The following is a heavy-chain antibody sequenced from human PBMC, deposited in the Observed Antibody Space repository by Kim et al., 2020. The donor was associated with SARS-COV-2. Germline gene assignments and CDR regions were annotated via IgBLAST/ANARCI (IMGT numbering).Heavy chain of an antibody. V-gene: IGHV3-23*01. Sequence: GGSLRLSCITSGFTFSSYAMTWVRQAPGKGLEWVSGISGSGGSTFSADSVKGRFTISGDNSKNTLYLQMNSLRAEDTAVYYCAKGTGTYIDYGMDVWGQGTTVTVSS. CDR3: AKGTGTYIDYGMDV. CDR1: GFTFSSYA. D-gene: IGHD2-8*02. J-gene: IGHJ6*02. CDR2: ISGSGGST.